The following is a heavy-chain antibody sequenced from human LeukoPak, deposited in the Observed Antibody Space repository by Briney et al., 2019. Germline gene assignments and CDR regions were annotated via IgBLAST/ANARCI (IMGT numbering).Heavy chain of an antibody. CDR2: IYYSGST. V-gene: IGHV4-59*12. J-gene: IGHJ5*02. Sequence: KTSETLSLTCTVSGGSISSYYWSWIRQPPGKGLEWIGYIYYSGSTNYNPSLKSRVTISVDTSKNQFSLKLSSVTAADTAVYYCARGRRSIAVAKNWFDPWGQGTLVTVSS. CDR3: ARGRRSIAVAKNWFDP. CDR1: GGSISSYY. D-gene: IGHD6-19*01.